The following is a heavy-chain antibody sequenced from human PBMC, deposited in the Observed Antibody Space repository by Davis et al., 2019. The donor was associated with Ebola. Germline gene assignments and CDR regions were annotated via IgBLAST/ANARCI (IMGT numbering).Heavy chain of an antibody. V-gene: IGHV3-30*04. CDR2: ISYDGSKK. CDR3: ARGWDIVLLPATMAAAFDI. D-gene: IGHD2-2*01. Sequence: PGGSLRLSCAASGFTFSSYAMHWVRQAPGKGLEWVAVISYDGSKKYYADSVKGRFTISRDNSKSTLYLQMNSLRAEDTAVYYCARGWDIVLLPATMAAAFDIWGQGTMVTVSS. CDR1: GFTFSSYA. J-gene: IGHJ3*02.